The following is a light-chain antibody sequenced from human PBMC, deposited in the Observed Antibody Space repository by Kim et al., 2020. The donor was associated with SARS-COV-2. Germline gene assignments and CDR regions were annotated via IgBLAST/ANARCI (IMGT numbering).Light chain of an antibody. J-gene: IGLJ3*02. CDR2: SNN. V-gene: IGLV1-44*01. CDR3: AAWDDILNGWL. Sequence: QPVLTQPPSASGIPGNRVTISCSGSGSNIGSNTVNWYQQLPGTAPKLLIYSNNQRPSGIPDRFSGSKSGTSASLSISGLQSEDEADYYCAAWDDILNGWLFGGGTKLTFL. CDR1: GSNIGSNT.